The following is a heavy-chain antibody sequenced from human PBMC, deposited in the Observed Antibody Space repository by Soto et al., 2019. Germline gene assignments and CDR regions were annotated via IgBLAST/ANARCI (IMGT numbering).Heavy chain of an antibody. CDR3: ARARGGVQD. J-gene: IGHJ1*01. Sequence: PSETLALSCVVYDGSFSVYYWSWIRQPPGKGLEWIGELNDSGGTNYNASLKSRVTISGDMSKNQFSLKLSFVTAADTAMYYCARARGGVQDWGPGTLVTVSS. CDR1: DGSFSVYY. CDR2: LNDSGGT. V-gene: IGHV4-34*01. D-gene: IGHD3-10*01.